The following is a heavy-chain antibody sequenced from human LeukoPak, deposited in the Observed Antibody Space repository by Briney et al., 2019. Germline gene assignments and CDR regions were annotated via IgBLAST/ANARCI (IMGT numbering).Heavy chain of an antibody. CDR1: GFTFSSYS. CDR3: ARARIAVAEGGFDY. D-gene: IGHD6-19*01. Sequence: GGSLRLSCAASGFTFSSYSMNWVRQAPGKGLEWVSSISSSSSYIYYADSVKGRFTISRDNAENSLYLQMNSLRAEDTAVYYCARARIAVAEGGFDYWGQGTLVTVSS. J-gene: IGHJ4*02. CDR2: ISSSSSYI. V-gene: IGHV3-21*01.